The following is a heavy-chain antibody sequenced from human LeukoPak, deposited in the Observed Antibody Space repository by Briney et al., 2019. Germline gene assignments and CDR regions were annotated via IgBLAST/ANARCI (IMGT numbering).Heavy chain of an antibody. J-gene: IGHJ4*02. CDR2: ISSSSSTI. V-gene: IGHV3-48*01. CDR1: GFTFSSYS. CDR3: ARDRGELLTY. D-gene: IGHD1-26*01. Sequence: GGSLRLSCAASGFTFSSYSMNWVRQAPGKGLEWVSYISSSSSTIYYADPVKGRFTISRDNAKNSPYLQMNSLRAEDTAVYYCARDRGELLTYWGQGTLVTVSS.